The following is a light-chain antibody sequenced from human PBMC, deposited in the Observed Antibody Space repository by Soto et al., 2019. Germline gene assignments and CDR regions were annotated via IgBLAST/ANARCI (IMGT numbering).Light chain of an antibody. CDR1: QSVLYSTNNKNY. CDR3: QQYYTNPFT. V-gene: IGKV4-1*01. CDR2: WAS. Sequence: DFVMTQSPDSLAVSLGERATINCKSSQSVLYSTNNKNYLAWYQQKPGQPPKLLIYWASTRESGVPDRFSGSRSGTDFTLTISSLQAEDVALYFCQQYYTNPFTFGGGTKVEIK. J-gene: IGKJ4*01.